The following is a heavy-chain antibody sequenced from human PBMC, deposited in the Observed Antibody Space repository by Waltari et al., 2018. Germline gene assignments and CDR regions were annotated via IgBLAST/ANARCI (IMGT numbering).Heavy chain of an antibody. CDR3: ARYRYGDSFDY. CDR2: INPNSGGT. V-gene: IGHV1-2*02. D-gene: IGHD4-17*01. Sequence: VQLVESGGGLVKPGGSLRLSCAASGFTFSSYSMNWVRQAPGKGLEWMGWINPNSGGTNYAQKFQGRVTMTRDTSISTAYMELSRLRSDDTAVYYCARYRYGDSFDYWGQGTLVTVSS. CDR1: GFTFSSYS. J-gene: IGHJ4*02.